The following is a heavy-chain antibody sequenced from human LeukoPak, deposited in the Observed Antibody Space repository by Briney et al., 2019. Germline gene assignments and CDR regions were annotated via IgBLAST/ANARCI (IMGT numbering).Heavy chain of an antibody. V-gene: IGHV3-23*01. Sequence: GGSLRLSCATSGFTFSNYAMNWVRQTPGKGLEWVSAISGSGSSSYYADAVRGRFTISRDNSENTLSLQMNSLRAEDTAVYYCARGRGGSWWGQGTLVTVSS. CDR2: ISGSGSSS. J-gene: IGHJ4*02. CDR1: GFTFSNYA. D-gene: IGHD1-26*01. CDR3: ARGRGGSW.